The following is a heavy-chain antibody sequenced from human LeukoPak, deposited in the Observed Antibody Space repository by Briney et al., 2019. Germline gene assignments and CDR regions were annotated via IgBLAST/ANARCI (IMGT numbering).Heavy chain of an antibody. V-gene: IGHV1-69*04. CDR1: GGTFSSYA. J-gene: IGHJ4*02. Sequence: SVTVSCKASGGTFSSYAISWVRQAPGQGLEWMGRIIPILGIANYAQKFQGRVTITADKSTSTAYMELSSLRSEDTAVYYCAREPGSGFDYWGQGTLVTVSS. CDR2: IIPILGIA. D-gene: IGHD3-10*01. CDR3: AREPGSGFDY.